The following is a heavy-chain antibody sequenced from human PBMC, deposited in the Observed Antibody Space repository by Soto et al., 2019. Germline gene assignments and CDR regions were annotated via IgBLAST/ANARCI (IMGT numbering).Heavy chain of an antibody. CDR1: GYTLTELS. Sequence: ASVKVSCKVSGYTLTELSMHWVRQAPGKGLEWMGGFDPEDGETIYAQKFQGRVTMTEDTSTDTAYMELSSLRPEDTAVYYCATIFGHPVTFSRRGPFDIWGQGAMVTVSS. D-gene: IGHD2-2*01. CDR3: ATIFGHPVTFSRRGPFDI. CDR2: FDPEDGET. V-gene: IGHV1-24*01. J-gene: IGHJ3*02.